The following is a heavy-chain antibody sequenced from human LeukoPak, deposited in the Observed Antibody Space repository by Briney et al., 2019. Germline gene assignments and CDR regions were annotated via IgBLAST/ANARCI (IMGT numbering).Heavy chain of an antibody. J-gene: IGHJ5*02. CDR2: ITSGSGYI. CDR3: ARDSATVVIRSNWFDP. Sequence: GRSPRPSCAASRFTFITYTINWVREGPGKGLEWVLGITSGSGYIYYADSVKGRFTVSRDNAKNSLYLQMYSLRAEDTAVYYCARDSATVVIRSNWFDPWGQGTLVTVSS. CDR1: RFTFITYT. D-gene: IGHD4-23*01. V-gene: IGHV3-21*01.